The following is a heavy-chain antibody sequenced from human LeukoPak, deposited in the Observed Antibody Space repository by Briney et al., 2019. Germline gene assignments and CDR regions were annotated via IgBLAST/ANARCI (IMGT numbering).Heavy chain of an antibody. CDR1: GFTFSNYG. D-gene: IGHD2-21*02. CDR2: ISSSSSYI. Sequence: GGSLRLSCAASGFTFSNYGMNWVRQAPGKGLEWVSSISSSSSYIYYADSVKGRFTISRDNAKNSLYLQMNSLRAEDTAVYYCAVPRGGGDRPADYWGQGTLVTVPS. CDR3: AVPRGGGDRPADY. V-gene: IGHV3-21*01. J-gene: IGHJ4*02.